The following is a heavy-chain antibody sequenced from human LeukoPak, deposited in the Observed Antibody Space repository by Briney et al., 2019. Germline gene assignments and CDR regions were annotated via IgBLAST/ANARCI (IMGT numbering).Heavy chain of an antibody. CDR2: IYPGDSES. V-gene: IGHV5-51*01. CDR3: ARHSDCGGDCPFDY. D-gene: IGHD2-21*02. CDR1: GYNLVSYW. Sequence: GESLKISCKASGYNLVSYWIAWVRQMPGRGLEWMGVIYPGDSESRYGLSFHGQVTISVDKSINSAYLQWSSLKASDTAMYYCARHSDCGGDCPFDYWGQGTLVTVSS. J-gene: IGHJ4*02.